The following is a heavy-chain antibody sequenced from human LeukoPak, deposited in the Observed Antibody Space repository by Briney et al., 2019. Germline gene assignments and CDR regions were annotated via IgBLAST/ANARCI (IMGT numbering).Heavy chain of an antibody. J-gene: IGHJ4*02. Sequence: GGSLRLSCAASGFTFSSYIMHWVRLAPGKGLEYVSAISSNGGNTYYANSVKGRFTISRDNSKNTLYLQMGSLRAEDMAVYYCAKDRHIVVVPAAMPGEGVFDYWGQGTLVTVSS. V-gene: IGHV3-64*01. D-gene: IGHD2-2*01. CDR2: ISSNGGNT. CDR1: GFTFSSYI. CDR3: AKDRHIVVVPAAMPGEGVFDY.